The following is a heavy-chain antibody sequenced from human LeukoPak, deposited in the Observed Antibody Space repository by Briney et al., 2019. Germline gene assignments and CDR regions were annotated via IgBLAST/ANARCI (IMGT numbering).Heavy chain of an antibody. Sequence: PSETLSLTCTVSGGSITSGGYFWGWIRQPPGKGLEWIGSIYYIGSPYYNPSLKSRVTISLDTSKNQLSLKLSSVTAADTAVYYCARGGGNSGSATDRWGQGTLVTVSS. J-gene: IGHJ5*02. CDR3: ARGGGNSGSATDR. D-gene: IGHD5-12*01. CDR2: IYYIGSP. CDR1: GGSITSGGYF. V-gene: IGHV4-39*07.